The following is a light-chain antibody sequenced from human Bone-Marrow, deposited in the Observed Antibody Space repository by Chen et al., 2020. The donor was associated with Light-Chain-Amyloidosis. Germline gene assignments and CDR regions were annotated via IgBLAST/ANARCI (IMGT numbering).Light chain of an antibody. J-gene: IGLJ3*02. V-gene: IGLV3-21*02. CDR2: DDS. Sequence: SYVLTQPSSVSVAPGQTATIACGGNNIGSTSVLWYQQTPGQAPLLVVYDDSDRPSGIPERLSGSNSGNTATLTISRVEAGDEADYYCQVWDRSSERPVFGGGTKLAVL. CDR1: NIGSTS. CDR3: QVWDRSSERPV.